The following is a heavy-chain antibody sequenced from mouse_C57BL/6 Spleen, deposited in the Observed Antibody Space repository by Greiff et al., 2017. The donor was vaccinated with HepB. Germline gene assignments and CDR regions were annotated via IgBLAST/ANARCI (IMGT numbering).Heavy chain of an antibody. D-gene: IGHD1-1*01. V-gene: IGHV1-52*01. Sequence: VQLQQPGAELVRPGSSVKLSCTASGYTFTSYWMHWVKQRPIQGLEWIGNIDPSDSETHYNQKFKDKATLTVDKSTSTVYMQLSSLTSEDSAVYYYARRAGYGSSFAYWGQVTLVTVSA. CDR3: ARRAGYGSSFAY. CDR1: GYTFTSYW. J-gene: IGHJ3*01. CDR2: IDPSDSET.